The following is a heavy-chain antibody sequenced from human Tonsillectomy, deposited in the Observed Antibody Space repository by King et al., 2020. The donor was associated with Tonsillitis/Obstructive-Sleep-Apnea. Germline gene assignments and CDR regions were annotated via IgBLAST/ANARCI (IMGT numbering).Heavy chain of an antibody. V-gene: IGHV4-34*01. J-gene: IGHJ4*02. CDR3: AGGSSYDFLTAYYKELDY. CDR1: DGSFIGDY. Sequence: VQLQQWGAGLLKPSETLSLTCAVYDGSFIGDYWSWIRQPPGKGLEWIGEINHSGSTNYNPSLGSRVTISVDTSKNQFSLKLNSVTAADTAVYYCAGGSSYDFLTAYYKELDYWGQGTLVTVSS. D-gene: IGHD3-9*01. CDR2: INHSGST.